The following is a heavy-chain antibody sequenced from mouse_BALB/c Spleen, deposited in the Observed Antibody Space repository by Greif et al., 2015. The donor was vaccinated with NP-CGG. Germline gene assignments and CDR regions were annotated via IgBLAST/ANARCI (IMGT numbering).Heavy chain of an antibody. CDR2: INPYNDGT. Sequence: VQLQQPGPELVKPGASVKMSCKASGYTFTSYVMHWVKQKPGQGLEWIGYINPYNDGTKYNEKFKGKATLTSDKSSSTAYMELSSLTSEDPAVYYCAREGLRHAMDYWGQGTSVTVSS. J-gene: IGHJ4*01. D-gene: IGHD2-2*01. CDR3: AREGLRHAMDY. V-gene: IGHV1-14*01. CDR1: GYTFTSYV.